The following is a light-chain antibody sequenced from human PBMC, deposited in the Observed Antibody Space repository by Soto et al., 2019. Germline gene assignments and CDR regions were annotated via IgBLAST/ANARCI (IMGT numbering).Light chain of an antibody. J-gene: IGLJ1*01. CDR3: QSYDSSLGVSYV. Sequence: SVLAQPPSVSGAPGQRVTISCTGSSSNIGAGYDVHWYQQRPGTAPKLLIYGNKNRPSGVPDRFSGSKSGTSASLAITGLQAEDEADYYCQSYDSSLGVSYVFGTGTKVTVL. CDR1: SSNIGAGYD. CDR2: GNK. V-gene: IGLV1-40*01.